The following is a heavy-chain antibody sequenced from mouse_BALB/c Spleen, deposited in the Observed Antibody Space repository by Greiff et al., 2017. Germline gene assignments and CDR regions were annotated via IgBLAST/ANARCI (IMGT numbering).Heavy chain of an antibody. V-gene: IGHV5-17*02. D-gene: IGHD2-1*01. Sequence: EVKLVESGGGLVQPGGSRKLSCAASGFTFSSFGMHWVRQAPEKGLEWVAYISSGSSTIYYADTVKGRFTISRDNPKNTLFLQMTSLRSEDTAMYYCARSVVTTLYYYAMDYWGQGTSVTVSS. CDR3: ARSVVTTLYYYAMDY. CDR1: GFTFSSFG. J-gene: IGHJ4*01. CDR2: ISSGSSTI.